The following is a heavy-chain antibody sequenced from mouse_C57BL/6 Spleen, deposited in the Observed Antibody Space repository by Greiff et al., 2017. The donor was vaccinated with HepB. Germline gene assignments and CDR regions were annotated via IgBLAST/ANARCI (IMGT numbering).Heavy chain of an antibody. CDR2: ISSGGSYT. Sequence: EVKLMESGGDLVKPGGSLKLSCAASGFTFSSYGMSWVRQTPDKRLEWVATISSGGSYTYYPDSVKGRFTISRVNAKNTLYLQMSSLKSEDTAMYYCARLVLTGYYFDYWGQGTTLTVSS. CDR1: GFTFSSYG. CDR3: ARLVLTGYYFDY. V-gene: IGHV5-6*01. D-gene: IGHD4-1*01. J-gene: IGHJ2*01.